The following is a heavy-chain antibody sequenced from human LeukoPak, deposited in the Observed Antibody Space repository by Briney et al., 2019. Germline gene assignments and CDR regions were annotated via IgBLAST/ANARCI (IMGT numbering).Heavy chain of an antibody. D-gene: IGHD7-27*01. J-gene: IGHJ4*02. CDR1: GYSISSGYF. CDR3: TREVWGSTFPDY. Sequence: PSETLSLTCSVSGYSISSGYFWGWIRQPPGKGPEWIATTHHSGATYYNPSLKSRVTLSVDTSKNQVSLKMTSVTAADTAVYYCTREVWGSTFPDYWGQGTLVTVSS. CDR2: THHSGAT. V-gene: IGHV4-38-2*02.